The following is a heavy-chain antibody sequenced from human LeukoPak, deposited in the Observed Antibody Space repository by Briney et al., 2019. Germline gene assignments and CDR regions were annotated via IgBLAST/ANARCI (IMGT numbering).Heavy chain of an antibody. Sequence: PAETLSLTCAVYRGSFRGYYWSWIRQPPGKGLEWIGEIHHSGSTNYNPSLKSRVTISVDTSKNQFSLKLSSVTAADTAVYYCAREGDSSVYYDYWGQGTLVTVSS. CDR1: RGSFRGYY. D-gene: IGHD3-22*01. V-gene: IGHV4-34*01. CDR3: AREGDSSVYYDY. CDR2: IHHSGST. J-gene: IGHJ4*02.